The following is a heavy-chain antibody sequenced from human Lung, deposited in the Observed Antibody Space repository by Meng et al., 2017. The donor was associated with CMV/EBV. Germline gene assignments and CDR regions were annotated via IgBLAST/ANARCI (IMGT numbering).Heavy chain of an antibody. CDR3: ARVNIVVVPAAPLDA. CDR2: ISYDGSNK. CDR1: GFTFSSYA. D-gene: IGHD2-2*01. V-gene: IGHV3-30-3*01. J-gene: IGHJ6*01. Sequence: GGSLRLXCAVSGFTFSSYAMHWVRQAPGKGLEWVAVISYDGSNKYYADSVKGRFTISRDNSKNTLYLQMNSLRAEDTAVYYCARVNIVVVPAAPLDAWGQGNXV.